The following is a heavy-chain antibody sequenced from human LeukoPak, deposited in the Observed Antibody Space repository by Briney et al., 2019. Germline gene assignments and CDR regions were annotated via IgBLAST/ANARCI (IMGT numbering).Heavy chain of an antibody. V-gene: IGHV1-2*02. CDR2: INPNSGGT. CDR3: ARDFQVVVAATEWFDP. CDR1: GYTFTGYY. J-gene: IGHJ5*02. Sequence: ASVKVSCKASGYTFTGYYMHWVRQAPGQGLEWMGWINPNSGGTNYAQKFQGRVTITRDTSISTAYMELSRLRSDDTAVYYCARDFQVVVAATEWFDPWGQGTLVTVSS. D-gene: IGHD2-15*01.